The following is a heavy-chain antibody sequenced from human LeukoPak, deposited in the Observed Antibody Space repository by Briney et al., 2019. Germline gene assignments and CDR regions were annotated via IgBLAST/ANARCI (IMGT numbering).Heavy chain of an antibody. CDR3: ARKIGYCSGGSCYYDY. J-gene: IGHJ4*02. CDR2: INPNSGGT. Sequence: ASVKVSCKASGYTFNLYGVNWVRQAPGQGLEWMGWINPNSGGTNYAQKFQGRVTMTRDTSISTAYMELSRLRSDDTAVYYCARKIGYCSGGSCYYDYWGQGTLVTVSS. CDR1: GYTFNLYG. D-gene: IGHD2-15*01. V-gene: IGHV1-2*02.